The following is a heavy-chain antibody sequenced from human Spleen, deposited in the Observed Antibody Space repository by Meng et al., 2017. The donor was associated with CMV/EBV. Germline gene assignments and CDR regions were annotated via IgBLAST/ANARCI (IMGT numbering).Heavy chain of an antibody. CDR3: ARAPLKSSDFYYYNCGMDV. CDR2: ISGSGGST. V-gene: IGHV3-23*01. Sequence: GGSLRLSCAASGFTFSSYSMTWVRQAPGKGLEWVSAISGSGGSTYYADSVKGRFTLSRDNSKNTLYLQMNSLRAEDTAVYYCARAPLKSSDFYYYNCGMDVWGQGTTVTVSS. CDR1: GFTFSSYS. D-gene: IGHD3-10*01. J-gene: IGHJ6*02.